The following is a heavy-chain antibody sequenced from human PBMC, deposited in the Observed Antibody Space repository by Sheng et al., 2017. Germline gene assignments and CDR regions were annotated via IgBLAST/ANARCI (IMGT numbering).Heavy chain of an antibody. D-gene: IGHD2-2*01. V-gene: IGHV1-69*10. CDR1: GYNLNSHG. CDR2: IIPIFGIT. J-gene: IGHJ6*02. Sequence: QVQLVQSGAEVKKPGASVKVSCKASGYNLNSHGISWVRQAPGQGLEWMGGIIPIFGITNYAQKFEGRLTISADKSRRTAYMELSSLRSEDTAVYFCASGKVVVVADVTLYYYYMDVWGQGTTVTVPS. CDR3: ASGKVVVVADVTLYYYYMDV.